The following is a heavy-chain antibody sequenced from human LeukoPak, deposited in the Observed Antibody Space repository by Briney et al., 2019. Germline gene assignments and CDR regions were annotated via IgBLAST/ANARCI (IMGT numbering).Heavy chain of an antibody. J-gene: IGHJ4*02. V-gene: IGHV4-38-2*02. D-gene: IGHD1-26*01. Sequence: SETLSLTCTVSGYSISTSYYWGWIRQPPGKGLEWIGSIYHSGNTYYNPSLKSRVTISVDTSKNQFSLKLSSVTAADTAVYYCARHAGGSYTSYWGQGTLVTVSS. CDR1: GYSISTSYY. CDR2: IYHSGNT. CDR3: ARHAGGSYTSY.